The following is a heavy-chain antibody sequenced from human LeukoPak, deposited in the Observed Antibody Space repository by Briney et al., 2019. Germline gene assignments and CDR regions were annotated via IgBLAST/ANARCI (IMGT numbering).Heavy chain of an antibody. V-gene: IGHV4-4*07. D-gene: IGHD4-17*01. Sequence: SETLSLTCTVSGGSISTYYWSWIRQPAGKGLEWIGRIYPSRSTNYNPSLKSRVTMSVDTSKNQFSLKLSSVTAADTAVYYCARDKAATGTYNWFDPWGQGTLVTVSS. CDR1: GGSISTYY. J-gene: IGHJ5*02. CDR3: ARDKAATGTYNWFDP. CDR2: IYPSRST.